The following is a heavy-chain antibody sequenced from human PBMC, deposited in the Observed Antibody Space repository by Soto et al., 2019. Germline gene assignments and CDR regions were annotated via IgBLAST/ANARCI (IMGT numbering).Heavy chain of an antibody. CDR1: GGSISSGGYS. CDR3: ARITYCGGDCYRGFDP. Sequence: QLQLQESGSGLVKPSQTLSLTCTVSGGSISSGGYSWSWIRQPPGKGLEWIGYIYHGSTYYNPSLKSRVTRSVDRSKNQFSLKLSSVTAADTAVYYCARITYCGGDCYRGFDPWGQGTLVTVSS. V-gene: IGHV4-30-2*01. D-gene: IGHD2-21*02. CDR2: IYHGST. J-gene: IGHJ5*02.